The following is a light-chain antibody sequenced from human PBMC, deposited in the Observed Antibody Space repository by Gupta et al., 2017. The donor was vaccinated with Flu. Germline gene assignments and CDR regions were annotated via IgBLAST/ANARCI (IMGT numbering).Light chain of an antibody. CDR1: PSLLHSNRYNY. Sequence: DIVMNQSPLSLPVTPGEPASISCRSSPSLLHSNRYNYLDWYLQKPGQSPQLLIYLGFNRASGVPDRFSGSGSGTDFTLKISRVEAEDVGVYYCMQALQTPWTFGQGTKVEIK. CDR2: LGF. CDR3: MQALQTPWT. V-gene: IGKV2-28*01. J-gene: IGKJ1*01.